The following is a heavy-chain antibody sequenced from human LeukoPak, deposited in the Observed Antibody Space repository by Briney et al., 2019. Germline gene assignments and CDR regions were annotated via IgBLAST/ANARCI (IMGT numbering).Heavy chain of an antibody. D-gene: IGHD6-13*01. CDR1: GFTFDDYA. V-gene: IGHV3-9*01. Sequence: QPGRSLRLSCAASGFTFDDYAMHWVRQAPGKGLEWVSGISWNSGSIGYADSVKGRFTISRDNAKNSLYLQMNSLRAEDTALYYCAKDTGAAGTYYYGMDVWGQGTTVTVSS. CDR2: ISWNSGSI. CDR3: AKDTGAAGTYYYGMDV. J-gene: IGHJ6*02.